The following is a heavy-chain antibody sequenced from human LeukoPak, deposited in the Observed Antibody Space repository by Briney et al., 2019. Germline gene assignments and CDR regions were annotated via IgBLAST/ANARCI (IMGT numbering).Heavy chain of an antibody. CDR1: GFTFSSYA. CDR3: AKGGGDYSKGIDY. J-gene: IGHJ4*02. CDR2: ISGSGGST. V-gene: IGHV3-23*01. D-gene: IGHD4-11*01. Sequence: PGGSLRLSCAASGFTFSSYAMSWVRHAPGKGLEWVSAISGSGGSTYYADSVKGRFTISRDNSKNTLYLQMNSLRAEDTAVYYCAKGGGDYSKGIDYWGQGTLVTVSS.